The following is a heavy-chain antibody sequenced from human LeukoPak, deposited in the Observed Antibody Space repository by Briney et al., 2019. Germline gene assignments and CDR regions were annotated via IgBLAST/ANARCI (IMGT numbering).Heavy chain of an antibody. V-gene: IGHV3-23*01. CDR1: GFTFSSYA. CDR3: AKYSAAVTSPFDY. CDR2: ISGSGGST. D-gene: IGHD4-17*01. Sequence: GGSLRLSCAVSGFTFSSYAMSWVRQAPGKGLEWVSAISGSGGSTYYADSVKGRFTISRDNSKNTLYLQMNSLRAEDTAVYYCAKYSAAVTSPFDYWGQGTLVTVSS. J-gene: IGHJ4*02.